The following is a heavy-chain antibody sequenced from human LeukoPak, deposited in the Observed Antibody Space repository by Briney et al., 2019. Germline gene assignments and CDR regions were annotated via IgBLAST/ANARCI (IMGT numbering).Heavy chain of an antibody. D-gene: IGHD6-19*01. Sequence: GGSLRLSCAASGFTFSSYGMHWVRQAPGKGLEWVAFIRYDRSNKYYADSVKGRFTISRDNSKNTLYLQMNSLRAEDTAVYYCAKDSSGWFGSPMPLDYWGQGTLVTVSS. CDR3: AKDSSGWFGSPMPLDY. CDR1: GFTFSSYG. V-gene: IGHV3-30*02. J-gene: IGHJ4*02. CDR2: IRYDRSNK.